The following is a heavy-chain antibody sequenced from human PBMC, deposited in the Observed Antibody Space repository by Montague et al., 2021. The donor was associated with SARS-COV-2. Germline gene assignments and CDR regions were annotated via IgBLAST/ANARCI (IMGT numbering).Heavy chain of an antibody. D-gene: IGHD2-2*01. CDR1: GGSISSGGYY. J-gene: IGHJ6*02. CDR2: IYTSGST. V-gene: IGHV4-61*02. CDR3: AREVYQLPNTYYYYYGMDV. Sequence: TLSLTCTVSGGSISSGGYYWSWIRQPAGKGLEWIGRIYTSGSTNYNPSLKSRVTISVDTSKNQFSLKLSSVTAADTAVYYCAREVYQLPNTYYYYYGMDVWGQGTTVTVSS.